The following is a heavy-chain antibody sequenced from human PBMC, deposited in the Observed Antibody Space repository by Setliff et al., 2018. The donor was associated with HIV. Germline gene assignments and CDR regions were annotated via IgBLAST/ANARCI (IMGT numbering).Heavy chain of an antibody. CDR1: GGSFSGYY. CDR3: ARVRFNFDNVRCFDL. CDR2: INHSGST. D-gene: IGHD1-20*01. Sequence: PSETLSLTCAVYGGSFSGYYWSWIRQPPGKGLEWIGEINHSGSTNYNPSPKSRVTISLDTSRNEVSLRLSSVTAADTATYFCARVRFNFDNVRCFDLWGPGTLVTVSS. J-gene: IGHJ2*01. V-gene: IGHV4-34*01.